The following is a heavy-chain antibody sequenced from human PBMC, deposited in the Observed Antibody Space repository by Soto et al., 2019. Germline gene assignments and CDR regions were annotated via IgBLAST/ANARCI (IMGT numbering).Heavy chain of an antibody. CDR1: GGTFSSYA. CDR2: IIPIVGTA. D-gene: IGHD5-12*01. V-gene: IGHV1-69*06. Sequence: QVQLVQSGAEVKKPGSSVKLSCKASGGTFSSYAISWVRQAPGQGLEGMGGIIPIVGTANYAQKFQGRVTITADKSTRTAYMELSSLRSEDTAVYYCARWIHPRRGYYYYGMDVWGPGTTVTASS. J-gene: IGHJ6*02. CDR3: ARWIHPRRGYYYYGMDV.